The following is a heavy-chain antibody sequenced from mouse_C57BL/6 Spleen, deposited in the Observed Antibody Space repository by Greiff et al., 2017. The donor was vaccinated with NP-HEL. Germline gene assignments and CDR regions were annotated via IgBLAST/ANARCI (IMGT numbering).Heavy chain of an antibody. D-gene: IGHD2-3*01. CDR3: ARDLYAYWYFDV. J-gene: IGHJ1*03. CDR2: ISDGGSYT. V-gene: IGHV5-4*01. Sequence: EVHLVESGGGLVKPGGSLKLSCAASGFTFSSYAMSWVRQTPEKRLEWVATISDGGSYTYYPDNVKGRFTISRDNAKNNLYLQMSHLKSEDTAMYYCARDLYAYWYFDVWGTGTTVTVSS. CDR1: GFTFSSYA.